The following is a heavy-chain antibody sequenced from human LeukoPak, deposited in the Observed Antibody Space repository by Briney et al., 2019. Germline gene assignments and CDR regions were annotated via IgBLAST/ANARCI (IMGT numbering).Heavy chain of an antibody. CDR2: INPNSGGT. CDR3: ARASYDILTGYFGPHYYYYMDV. V-gene: IGHV1-2*02. D-gene: IGHD3-9*01. Sequence: GASVKVSCEACGYTFTGYYMHWVRQAPGQGLEWMGWINPNSGGTNYAQKFQGRVTMTRDTSISTAYMELSRLRSDDTAVYYCARASYDILTGYFGPHYYYYMDVWGKGTTVTVSS. CDR1: GYTFTGYY. J-gene: IGHJ6*03.